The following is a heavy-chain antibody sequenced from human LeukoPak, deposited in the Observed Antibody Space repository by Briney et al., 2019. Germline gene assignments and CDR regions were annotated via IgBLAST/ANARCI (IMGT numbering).Heavy chain of an antibody. Sequence: PGGSLRLSCAASGFTVSSNYMSWVRQAPGKGLEWVSVIYSGGSTYYADSVKGRFTISRDNSKNTLYLQMNSLRAEDTAVYYCARAVGYCSSTSCYRYYYYYYMDVWGKGTTVTISS. J-gene: IGHJ6*03. D-gene: IGHD2-2*02. CDR2: IYSGGST. CDR1: GFTVSSNY. CDR3: ARAVGYCSSTSCYRYYYYYYMDV. V-gene: IGHV3-53*01.